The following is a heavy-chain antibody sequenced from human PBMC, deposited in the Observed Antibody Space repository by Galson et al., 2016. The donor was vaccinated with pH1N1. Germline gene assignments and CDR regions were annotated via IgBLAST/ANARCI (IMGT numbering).Heavy chain of an antibody. CDR1: GGSISSYY. D-gene: IGHD3-10*01. V-gene: IGHV4-4*07. Sequence: ETLSLTCTVSGGSISSYYWSWIRQPAGKGLEWIGRIYSSGSTNYNPSLKRRVTMSVDTSNNQFSLKLSSVTAADPAVYYCARDHGFGSENMGDWFDPWGQGTLVTVSS. J-gene: IGHJ5*02. CDR3: ARDHGFGSENMGDWFDP. CDR2: IYSSGST.